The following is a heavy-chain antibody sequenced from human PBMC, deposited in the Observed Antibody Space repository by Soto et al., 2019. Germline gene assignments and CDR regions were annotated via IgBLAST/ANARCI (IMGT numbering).Heavy chain of an antibody. D-gene: IGHD3-16*01. CDR1: GYAFSSYW. CDR3: ARGRGEVDY. Sequence: GESLKISCQGSGYAFSSYWIAWVRQMPGKGLEWMGIIYPGDSDTRYNPSLKTRVTMSLDTSKNQVSLKLTSVTAADTAVYYCARGRGEVDYWGQGTQVTVSS. V-gene: IGHV5-51*01. J-gene: IGHJ4*02. CDR2: IYPGDSDT.